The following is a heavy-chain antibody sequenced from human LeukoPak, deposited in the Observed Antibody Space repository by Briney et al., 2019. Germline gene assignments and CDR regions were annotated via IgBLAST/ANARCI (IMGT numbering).Heavy chain of an antibody. CDR2: LSGNGDNT. J-gene: IGHJ4*02. D-gene: IGHD6-19*01. CDR1: GFTVSSNY. V-gene: IGHV3-23*01. Sequence: GGSLRLSCAASGFTVSSNYMSWVRQAPGKGLEWVSALSGNGDNTYYANSVKGRFTISRDNSKNTLYLQMNSLRAEDTAVYYCANLRGGWDDYWGQGTLVTVSS. CDR3: ANLRGGWDDY.